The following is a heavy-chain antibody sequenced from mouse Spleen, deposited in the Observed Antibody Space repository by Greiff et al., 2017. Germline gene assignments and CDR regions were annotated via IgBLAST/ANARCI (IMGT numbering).Heavy chain of an antibody. D-gene: IGHD2-4*01. CDR3: ARNDYDGGAWYFDV. V-gene: IGHV2-9-1*01. CDR2: IWTGGGT. CDR1: GFSLTSYA. J-gene: IGHJ1*01. Sequence: VQGVESGPGLVAPSQSLSITCTVSGFSLTSYAISWVRQPPGKGLEWLGVIWTGGGTNYNSALKSRLSISKDNSKSQVFLKMNSLQTDDTARYYCARNDYDGGAWYFDVWGAGTTVTVSS.